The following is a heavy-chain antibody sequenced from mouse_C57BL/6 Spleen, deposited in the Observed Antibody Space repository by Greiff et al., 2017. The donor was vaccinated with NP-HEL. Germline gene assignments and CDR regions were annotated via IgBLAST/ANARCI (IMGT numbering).Heavy chain of an antibody. V-gene: IGHV1-81*01. D-gene: IGHD4-1*01. Sequence: VKLMESGAELARPGASVKLSCKASGYTFTSYGISWVKQRPGQGLEWIGEIYPRSGNTYYNEKFKGKATLTADKSSSTAYMELRSLTSEDSAVYFCAREGELGRQGYYFDYWGQGTTLTVSS. J-gene: IGHJ2*01. CDR1: GYTFTSYG. CDR3: AREGELGRQGYYFDY. CDR2: IYPRSGNT.